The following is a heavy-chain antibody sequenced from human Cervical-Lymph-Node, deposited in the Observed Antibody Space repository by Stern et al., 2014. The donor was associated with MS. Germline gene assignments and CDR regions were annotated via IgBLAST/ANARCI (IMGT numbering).Heavy chain of an antibody. V-gene: IGHV1-8*01. CDR1: GYTFTSYD. D-gene: IGHD4-23*01. J-gene: IGHJ6*02. CDR2: MNPNSGNT. Sequence: QMQLVQSGAEVKKPGASVKVSCKASGYTFTSYDINWVRQATGQGLEWMGWMNPNSGNTGYAQKFQGRVTMTRNTSISTAYMELSSLRSEDTAVYYCASYGGSYYYYYYGMDVWGQGTTVTVSS. CDR3: ASYGGSYYYYYYGMDV.